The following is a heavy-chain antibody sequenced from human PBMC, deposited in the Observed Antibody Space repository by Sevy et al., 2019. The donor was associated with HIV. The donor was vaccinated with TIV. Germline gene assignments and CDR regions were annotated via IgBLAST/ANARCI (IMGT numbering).Heavy chain of an antibody. J-gene: IGHJ4*02. D-gene: IGHD6-19*01. CDR3: AREDIRVAGIGYYFHS. CDR1: GFSISGYG. Sequence: GGSLRLSCAASGFSISGYGMHWVRQAPGKGLEWVAVIWYDGTNREYADSVKGRFTISRDNSTNTLYLQMNSLRVEDTAVYYCAREDIRVAGIGYYFHSWGQGTLVTVSS. V-gene: IGHV3-33*01. CDR2: IWYDGTNR.